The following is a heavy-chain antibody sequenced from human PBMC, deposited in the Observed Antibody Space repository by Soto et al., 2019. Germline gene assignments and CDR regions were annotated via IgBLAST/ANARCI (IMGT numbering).Heavy chain of an antibody. Sequence: QVQLQQWGAGLLKPSETLSLTCAVYGGSFSGYYWSWIRQPPGKGLEWIGEINHSGSTNYNPSLKSRVTISVDTSTNQFSLKLSSVTAADTAVYYCARRLSVAAFDWYFDLWGRGTLVTVSS. CDR3: ARRLSVAAFDWYFDL. CDR2: INHSGST. J-gene: IGHJ2*01. CDR1: GGSFSGYY. D-gene: IGHD6-19*01. V-gene: IGHV4-34*01.